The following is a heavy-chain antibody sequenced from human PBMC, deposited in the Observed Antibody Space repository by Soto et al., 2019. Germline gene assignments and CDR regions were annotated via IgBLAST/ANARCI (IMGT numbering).Heavy chain of an antibody. CDR3: ERGIHWGFYYDSSGPKPGAFDI. CDR2: INAGNGNT. CDR1: GYTFTSYA. V-gene: IGHV1-3*01. D-gene: IGHD3-22*01. Sequence: ASVKVSCKASGYTFTSYAMHWVRQAPGQRLEWMGWINAGNGNTKYSQKFQGRVTITRDTSASTAYMELSSLRSEDTAVYYCERGIHWGFYYDSSGPKPGAFDIWGQGTMVTVSS. J-gene: IGHJ3*02.